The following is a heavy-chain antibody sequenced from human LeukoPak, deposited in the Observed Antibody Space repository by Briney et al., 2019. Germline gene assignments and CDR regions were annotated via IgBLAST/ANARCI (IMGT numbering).Heavy chain of an antibody. J-gene: IGHJ4*02. D-gene: IGHD5-12*01. V-gene: IGHV3-23*01. Sequence: GGSLRLSCAASGFTFYNYAMSWVRQAPGKGLDWVSSISGSGSSTHYADSVKGRLTISRDNSKNTLYLQMNSLGAEDTAVYYCAKDIRGYDMDVDCWGQGTLVTVSS. CDR1: GFTFYNYA. CDR3: AKDIRGYDMDVDC. CDR2: ISGSGSST.